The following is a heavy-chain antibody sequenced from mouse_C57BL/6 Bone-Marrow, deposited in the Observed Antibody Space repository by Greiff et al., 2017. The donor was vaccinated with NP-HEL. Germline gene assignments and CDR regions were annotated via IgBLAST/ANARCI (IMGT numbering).Heavy chain of an antibody. CDR1: GYTFTSYW. V-gene: IGHV1-64*01. Sequence: QVQLQQPGAELVKPGASVKLSCKASGYTFTSYWMHWVKQRPGQGLEWIGMIHPNSGSTNYNEKFKSKATLTVDKSSSTAYMQLSSLTSEDSAVYYCARRRAMVTPYAMDYWGQGTSVTVSS. CDR3: ARRRAMVTPYAMDY. J-gene: IGHJ4*01. CDR2: IHPNSGST. D-gene: IGHD2-2*01.